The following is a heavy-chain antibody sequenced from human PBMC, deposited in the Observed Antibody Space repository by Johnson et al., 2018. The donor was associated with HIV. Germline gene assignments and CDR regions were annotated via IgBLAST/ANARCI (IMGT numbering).Heavy chain of an antibody. J-gene: IGHJ3*02. CDR3: AKAELIRFGELNDGFDI. V-gene: IGHV3-30*18. CDR1: GFTFSRYD. CDR2: ISYDENTE. Sequence: MQLVESGGGVVQPGRSLRLSCAASGFTFSRYDMHWVRQAPGKGLEWVAFISYDENTEYYVDSVKGRFTISRDNSKNTLYLQMNNLGPEATAVYYCAKAELIRFGELNDGFDIWGQGTMVTVSS. D-gene: IGHD3-10*01.